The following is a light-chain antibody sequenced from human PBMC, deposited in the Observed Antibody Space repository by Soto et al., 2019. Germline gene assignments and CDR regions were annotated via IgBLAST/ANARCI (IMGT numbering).Light chain of an antibody. CDR1: GSNIGAGYD. CDR2: GNN. V-gene: IGLV1-40*01. Sequence: QSVLTQPPSVSGAPGQRVTISCTGSGSNIGAGYDVHWYQQFPGTAPKLLIYGNNNRPSGVPDRFSGSKSGTSASLALTGLQAEDAADYYCQSYDSSLSAVFGTGTKLTVL. J-gene: IGLJ1*01. CDR3: QSYDSSLSAV.